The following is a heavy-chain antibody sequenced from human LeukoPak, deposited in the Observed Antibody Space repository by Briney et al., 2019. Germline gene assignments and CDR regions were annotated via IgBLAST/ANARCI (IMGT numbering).Heavy chain of an antibody. CDR2: TSYSGST. CDR1: GGSISSYY. D-gene: IGHD1-1*01. CDR3: AREGTAGTNLNWFDP. Sequence: SETLSLTCSVSGGSISSYYWSWIRQPPGKGLEWIGYTSYSGSTNFNPSLKSRVTISVDTSKNQFSLKLSSVTAADTAVYYCAREGTAGTNLNWFDPWGQGTLVTVSS. V-gene: IGHV4-59*01. J-gene: IGHJ5*02.